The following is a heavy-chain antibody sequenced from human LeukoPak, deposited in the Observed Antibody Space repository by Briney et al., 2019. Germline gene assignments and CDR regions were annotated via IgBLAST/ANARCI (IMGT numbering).Heavy chain of an antibody. J-gene: IGHJ6*04. Sequence: ASVKVSCKPSGYTFTDFYMHWVRQAPGQGLEWMGWINPNSGGTNCAQRFQGRITMTRDTSISIVYMELSTLTSDDTAVYYCARGAGYDYYDYWGKGTTVTVSS. CDR1: GYTFTDFY. CDR3: ARGAGYDYYDY. D-gene: IGHD3-16*01. CDR2: INPNSGGT. V-gene: IGHV1-2*02.